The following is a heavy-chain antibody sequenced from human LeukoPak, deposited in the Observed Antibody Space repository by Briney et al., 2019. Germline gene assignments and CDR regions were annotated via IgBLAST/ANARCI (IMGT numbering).Heavy chain of an antibody. CDR3: ARDLGLSFVVVPSIDY. J-gene: IGHJ4*02. V-gene: IGHV3-30*02. CDR1: GFTFSSYG. CDR2: IRYDGSNK. Sequence: GGSLRLSCAASGFTFSSYGMHWVRQAPGKGLEWVAFIRYDGSNKYYADSVKGRFTISRDNSKNTLYLQMNSLRAEDTAVYYCARDLGLSFVVVPSIDYWGQGTLVTVSS. D-gene: IGHD2-21*01.